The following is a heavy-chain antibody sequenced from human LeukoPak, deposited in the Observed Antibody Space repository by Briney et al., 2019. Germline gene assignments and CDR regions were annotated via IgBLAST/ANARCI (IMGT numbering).Heavy chain of an antibody. CDR1: GGSISSGGYS. Sequence: SQTLSLTCAVSGGSISSGGYSWSRIRQPPGKGLEWIGYIYHSGSTYYNPSLKSRVTISVDRSKNQFSLKLSSVTAADTAVYYCARGGDYGSGSYYYWGQGTLVTVSS. J-gene: IGHJ4*02. D-gene: IGHD3-10*01. CDR2: IYHSGST. V-gene: IGHV4-30-2*01. CDR3: ARGGDYGSGSYYY.